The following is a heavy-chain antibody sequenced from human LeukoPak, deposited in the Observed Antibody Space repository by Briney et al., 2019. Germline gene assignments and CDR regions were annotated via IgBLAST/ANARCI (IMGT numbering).Heavy chain of an antibody. Sequence: ASVSVSCTASGYTFTSYGISWVRQAPGQGREWVGWIIPILGIANYAQTFQGRVTITADKSTSTAYLELISLRSEDTAVYYCARDPGSYSVDYWGQGTLVTVSS. CDR1: GYTFTSYG. J-gene: IGHJ4*02. V-gene: IGHV1-69*10. D-gene: IGHD1-26*01. CDR3: ARDPGSYSVDY. CDR2: IIPILGIA.